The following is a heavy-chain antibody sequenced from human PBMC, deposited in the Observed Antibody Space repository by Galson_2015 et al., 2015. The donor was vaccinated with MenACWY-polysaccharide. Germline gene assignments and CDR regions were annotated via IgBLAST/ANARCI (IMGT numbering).Heavy chain of an antibody. V-gene: IGHV3-48*03. Sequence: SLRLSCAASGFTFSSSEMTWVRQAPGKGLEWLSYISSSAGTTYYADSVRGRFTISRDNAKTSLYLQMNSLRAEDTAVYYCARVPGGGYGHVFDYWAQGTLVTVSS. D-gene: IGHD5-18*01. CDR3: ARVPGGGYGHVFDY. CDR1: GFTFSSSE. J-gene: IGHJ4*02. CDR2: ISSSAGTT.